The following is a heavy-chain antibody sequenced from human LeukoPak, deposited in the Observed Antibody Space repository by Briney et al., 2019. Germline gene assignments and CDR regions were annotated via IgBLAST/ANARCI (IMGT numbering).Heavy chain of an antibody. D-gene: IGHD2-15*01. CDR3: ARSCSGGSCYRDTFDY. CDR2: IYYSGST. CDR1: GGSFSAYY. V-gene: IGHV4-59*01. J-gene: IGHJ4*02. Sequence: PSETLSLTCAVYGGSFSAYYWSWIRQPPGKGLEWIGYIYYSGSTNYNPSLKSRVTISVDTSKNQFSLKLSSVTAADTAVYYCARSCSGGSCYRDTFDYWGQGTLVTVSS.